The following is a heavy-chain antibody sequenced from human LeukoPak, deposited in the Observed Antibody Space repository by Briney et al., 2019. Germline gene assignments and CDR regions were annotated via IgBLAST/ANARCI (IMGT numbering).Heavy chain of an antibody. CDR2: IKQDGNEK. D-gene: IGHD2/OR15-2a*01. CDR3: ARLQTYFSYYYYYMDV. CDR1: GFTFSDYW. V-gene: IGHV3-7*01. J-gene: IGHJ6*03. Sequence: PGGTLRLSCAASGFTFSDYWMSWVRQAPGKGLEWVASIKQDGNEKKYVDSVKGRFTISRDNAKNSLYLQMNSLRAEDTAEYYCARLQTYFSYYYYYMDVWGKGTTVTVSS.